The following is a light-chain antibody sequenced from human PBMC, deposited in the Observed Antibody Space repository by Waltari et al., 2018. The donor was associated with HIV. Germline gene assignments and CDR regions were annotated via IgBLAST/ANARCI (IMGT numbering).Light chain of an antibody. CDR3: QQFHSYWT. J-gene: IGKJ1*01. Sequence: IQMTQSPETLSASVGDSVTITCRASQSVNEWLAWFQQKPGKAPKLLISKVSTLERGVPSRFSGSGSGTQFTLTISSLQPDDFATYYCQQFHSYWTFGQGTRVEIK. CDR2: KVS. CDR1: QSVNEW. V-gene: IGKV1-5*03.